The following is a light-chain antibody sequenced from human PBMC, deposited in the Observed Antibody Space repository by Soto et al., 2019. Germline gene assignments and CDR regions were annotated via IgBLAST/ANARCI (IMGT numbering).Light chain of an antibody. CDR3: QQYNSWLWT. J-gene: IGKJ1*01. Sequence: TQSPATLSVSPGERATLSCGVSQSVSSKLAWYQQKPGQAPRLLIYDASTRATGIPAKFSGSGSGTEFTLTISSLQSEDFAVYYCQQYNSWLWTFGQGTKVDIK. CDR1: QSVSSK. V-gene: IGKV3-15*01. CDR2: DAS.